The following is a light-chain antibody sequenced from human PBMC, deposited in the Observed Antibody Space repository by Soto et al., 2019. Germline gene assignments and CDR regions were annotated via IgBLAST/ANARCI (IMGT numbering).Light chain of an antibody. V-gene: IGLV3-21*02. J-gene: IGLJ3*02. CDR1: NIGRKT. CDR3: QVWDSSSAHSCV. CDR2: DDS. Sequence: SYVLTQPPSVSVAPGQTARITCGGNNIGRKTVHWYQQKPGQAPVLVVYDDSDRPSGIPERLSGSNSGNTATLTISRVEAGDEADYYCQVWDSSSAHSCVFGGGTQLTVL.